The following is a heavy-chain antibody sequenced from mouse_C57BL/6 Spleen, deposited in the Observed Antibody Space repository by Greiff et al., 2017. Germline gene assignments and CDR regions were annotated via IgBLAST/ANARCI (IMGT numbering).Heavy chain of an antibody. CDR2: ISGGGGNT. J-gene: IGHJ4*01. V-gene: IGHV5-9*01. CDR3: ARPYDDGSTYYYAMDD. Sequence: EVMLVESGGGLVKPGGSLTLSCAASGFTFSSYTMSWVRQTPEKRLEWVATISGGGGNTYYPDSVKGRFTISRDNAKNTLYLQMSSLRSEDTDLYYCARPYDDGSTYYYAMDDWGQGTSVTVSS. CDR1: GFTFSSYT. D-gene: IGHD1-1*01.